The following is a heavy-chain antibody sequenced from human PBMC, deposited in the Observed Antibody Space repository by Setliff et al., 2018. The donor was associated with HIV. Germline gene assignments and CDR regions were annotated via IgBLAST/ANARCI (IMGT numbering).Heavy chain of an antibody. CDR2: ISVSGGRT. D-gene: IGHD4-17*01. Sequence: PGGSLRLSCAASGFTFSTYAMSWFRPAPGKGLEWVSSISVSGGRTNHADSVQGRFTISRDNSKNTLYVQMNSLRDEDTAVYYCVKGRLRENYDRGQGTLVTVSS. CDR3: VKGRLRENYD. J-gene: IGHJ4*02. V-gene: IGHV3-23*01. CDR1: GFTFSTYA.